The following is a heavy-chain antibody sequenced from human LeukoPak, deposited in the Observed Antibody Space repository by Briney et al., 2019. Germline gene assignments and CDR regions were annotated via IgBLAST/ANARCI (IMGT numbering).Heavy chain of an antibody. CDR2: INHSGST. CDR3: AYSSSSLSFDY. V-gene: IGHV4-34*01. Sequence: SETLSLTCAVYGVSFSGYYWSWIRQPPGKGLGWIGEINHSGSTNYNPSLKSRVTISVDTSKNQFSLKLSSVTAADTAVYYCAYSSSSLSFDYWGQGTLVTVSS. CDR1: GVSFSGYY. J-gene: IGHJ4*02. D-gene: IGHD6-6*01.